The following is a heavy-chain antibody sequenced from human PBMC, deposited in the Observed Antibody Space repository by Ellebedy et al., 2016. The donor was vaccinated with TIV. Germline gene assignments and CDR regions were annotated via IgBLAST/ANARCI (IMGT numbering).Heavy chain of an antibody. V-gene: IGHV3-23*01. CDR2: LYGSGRGI. J-gene: IGHJ4*02. Sequence: PGGSLRLSCAASGFTFSSFAMGRVRKTPGKGLEGVSGLYGSGRGILYSDSVKGRFTISRDNSKNTLYLQMNSLRAEDTAVYFCAKDRTPGDGYWVFDYWGQGTLVTVSS. CDR3: AKDRTPGDGYWVFDY. CDR1: GFTFSSFA. D-gene: IGHD5-18*01.